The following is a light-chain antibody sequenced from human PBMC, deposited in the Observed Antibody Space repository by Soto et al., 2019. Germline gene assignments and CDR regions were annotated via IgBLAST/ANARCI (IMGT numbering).Light chain of an antibody. CDR3: QQYNSYTWT. CDR1: HSISSW. J-gene: IGKJ1*01. V-gene: IGKV1-5*03. CDR2: KAS. Sequence: DIQMTQSPSTLSASVGDRVTITCRASHSISSWLAWYQQKPGKAPKLLIYKASSLESGVPSRFSVSGSGTEFTLTISSLQPDDFAPYYCQQYNSYTWTFGQGTKVEIK.